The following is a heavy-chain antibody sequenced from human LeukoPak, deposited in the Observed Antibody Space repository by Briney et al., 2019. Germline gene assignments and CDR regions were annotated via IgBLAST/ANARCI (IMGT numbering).Heavy chain of an antibody. Sequence: GGSLRLSCAASGFMFSGYWMHWVRQGPEKGLELVSRIDNDGNGIIYADSVKGRFTTSRDNAKNSLYLQMNSLRAEDTAVYYCTRDALYGDPSYYYMWGKGTTVTVSS. D-gene: IGHD4-17*01. CDR2: IDNDGNGI. CDR3: TRDALYGDPSYYYM. CDR1: GFMFSGYW. V-gene: IGHV3-74*01. J-gene: IGHJ6*04.